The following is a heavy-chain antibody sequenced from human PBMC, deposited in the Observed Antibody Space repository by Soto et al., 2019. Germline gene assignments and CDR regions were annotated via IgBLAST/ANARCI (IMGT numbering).Heavy chain of an antibody. D-gene: IGHD2-2*01. J-gene: IGHJ1*01. CDR2: IYSSGST. CDR3: ARGSLGGPAEFAS. CDR1: GGSISSYY. Sequence: QVQLQESGPGLVKPSETLSLTCTVSGGSISSYYWSWIRQPPGKGLEWIGYIYSSGSTNYNPSLKSRVTXSXDXXKTHFSLTLISVTAADTAVYYCARGSLGGPAEFASWGQGILVTVSS. V-gene: IGHV4-4*08.